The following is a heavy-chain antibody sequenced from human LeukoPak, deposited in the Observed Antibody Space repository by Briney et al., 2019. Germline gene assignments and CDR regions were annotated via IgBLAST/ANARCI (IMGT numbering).Heavy chain of an antibody. D-gene: IGHD2-2*01. CDR3: ASADPGTGSGTRDY. CDR1: GFIFSSYS. V-gene: IGHV3-21*01. J-gene: IGHJ4*02. Sequence: PGGSLRLSCAASGFIFSSYSMNWVRQAPGKGLEWVSSISSSSSYIYYADSVKGRFTISRDNAKNSLYLQMNSLRAEDTAVYYCASADPGTGSGTRDYWGQGTLVTVSS. CDR2: ISSSSSYI.